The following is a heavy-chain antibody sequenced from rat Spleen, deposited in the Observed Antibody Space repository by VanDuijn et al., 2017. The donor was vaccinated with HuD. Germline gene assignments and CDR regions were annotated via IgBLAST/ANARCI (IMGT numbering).Heavy chain of an antibody. CDR2: ISSSGGST. J-gene: IGHJ3*01. D-gene: IGHD4-3*01. Sequence: EVQLVESGGDLVQPGSPLKLSCAASGFTFSSNWLNWIRQAPGEGLEWVASISSSGGSTYYRDSVKGRFTVSRDNAKSTLYLQMDSLRSEDTATYYCAIPDPDSGRWFAYWGQGTLVTVSS. CDR1: GFTFSSNW. V-gene: IGHV5-19*01. CDR3: AIPDPDSGRWFAY.